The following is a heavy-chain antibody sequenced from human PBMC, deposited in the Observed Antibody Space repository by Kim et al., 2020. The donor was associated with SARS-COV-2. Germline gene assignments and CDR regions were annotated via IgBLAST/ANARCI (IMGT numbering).Heavy chain of an antibody. CDR3: ARGYYDFWSGFPPIDY. CDR2: IYYSGST. CDR1: GGSISSYY. J-gene: IGHJ4*02. V-gene: IGHV4-59*13. Sequence: SETLSLTCTVSGGSISSYYWSWIRQPPGKGLEWIGYIYYSGSTNYNPSLKSRVTISVDTSKNQFSLKLSSVTAADTAVYYCARGYYDFWSGFPPIDYWGQGTLVTVSS. D-gene: IGHD3-3*01.